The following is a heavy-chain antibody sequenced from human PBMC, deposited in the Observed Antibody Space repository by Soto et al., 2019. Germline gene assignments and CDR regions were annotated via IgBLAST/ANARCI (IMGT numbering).Heavy chain of an antibody. CDR3: ASGSYPNDY. CDR2: ISNNSSNI. D-gene: IGHD1-26*01. Sequence: GGSLRLSSAASGFTFSSYSMNWVRQAPGKGLEWVAAISNNSSNIYYADSVKGRFTISRDNSKNSLYLQMNSLRAEDTAVYYCASGSYPNDYWGQGTLVTVSS. V-gene: IGHV3-33*08. CDR1: GFTFSSYS. J-gene: IGHJ4*02.